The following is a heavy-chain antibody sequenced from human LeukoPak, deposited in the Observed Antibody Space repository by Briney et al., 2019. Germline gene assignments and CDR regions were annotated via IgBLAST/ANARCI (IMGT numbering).Heavy chain of an antibody. CDR3: ARGYYDFWSGYYGGYYFDY. CDR1: GGSISSGSYY. Sequence: SETLSLTCTVSGGSISSGSYYWSWIWQPPGKGLEWIGYIYYSGSTNYNPSLKSRVTISVDTSKNQFSLKLSSVTAADTAVYYCARGYYDFWSGYYGGYYFDYWGQGTLVTVSS. D-gene: IGHD3-3*01. V-gene: IGHV4-61*01. J-gene: IGHJ4*02. CDR2: IYYSGST.